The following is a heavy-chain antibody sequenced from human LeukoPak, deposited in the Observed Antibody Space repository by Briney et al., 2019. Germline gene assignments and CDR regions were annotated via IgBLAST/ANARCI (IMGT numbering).Heavy chain of an antibody. V-gene: IGHV1-24*01. Sequence: ASVKVSCKVSGYTLTELSMHWVRQAPGKGLEWMGGFDPEDGETIYAQKFQGRVTMTKDTSTDTAYMELSSLRSEDTAVYYCATDPPKYGSGSYYSRNWFDPWGQGTLVTVSS. CDR1: GYTLTELS. CDR2: FDPEDGET. D-gene: IGHD3-10*01. J-gene: IGHJ5*02. CDR3: ATDPPKYGSGSYYSRNWFDP.